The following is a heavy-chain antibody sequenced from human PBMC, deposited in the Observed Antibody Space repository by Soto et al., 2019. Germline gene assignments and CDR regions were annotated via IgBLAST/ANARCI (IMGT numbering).Heavy chain of an antibody. CDR2: ISAYNGNT. V-gene: IGHV1-18*01. Sequence: ASVKVSCTASGYTFTSYGISWVRQAPGQGLEWMGWISAYNGNTNYAQKLQGRVTMTTDTSTSTAYMELRSLRAEDTAVYYCAKDCGYSYGYDAFDIWGQGTMVTVSS. D-gene: IGHD5-18*01. J-gene: IGHJ3*02. CDR3: AKDCGYSYGYDAFDI. CDR1: GYTFTSYG.